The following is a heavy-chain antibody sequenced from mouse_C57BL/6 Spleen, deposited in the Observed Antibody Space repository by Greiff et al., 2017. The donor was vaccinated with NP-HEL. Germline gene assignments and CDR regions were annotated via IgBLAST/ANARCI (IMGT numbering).Heavy chain of an antibody. J-gene: IGHJ1*03. V-gene: IGHV5-16*01. CDR1: GITFSDYY. CDR3: AREAVNWYFDV. Sequence: EVMLVESEGGLVQPGSSMKLSCTASGITFSDYYMAWVRQVPEKGPEWVAKINYDGSSTYYLDSLKSRFIISRDNAKNILYLQMSSLKSEDTATYYCAREAVNWYFDVWGTGTTVTVSS. CDR2: INYDGSST. D-gene: IGHD3-3*01.